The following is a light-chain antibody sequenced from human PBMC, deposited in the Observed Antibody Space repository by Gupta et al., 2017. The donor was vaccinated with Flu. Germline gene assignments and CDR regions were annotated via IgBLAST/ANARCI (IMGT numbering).Light chain of an antibody. CDR2: SNT. Sequence: QSVLTQPPSACGTPGQRVTISCPGSSSNIGRNTVNWYQQLPGTAPKLLIYSNTQRPSGVPDRFSGSKSGTSASLAISGLQSEDEADYYCAAWDDSLNGWVFGGGTKLTVL. CDR1: SSNIGRNT. J-gene: IGLJ3*02. V-gene: IGLV1-44*01. CDR3: AAWDDSLNGWV.